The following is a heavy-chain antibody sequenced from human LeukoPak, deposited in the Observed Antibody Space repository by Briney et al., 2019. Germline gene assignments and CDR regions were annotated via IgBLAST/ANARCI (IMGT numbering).Heavy chain of an antibody. J-gene: IGHJ4*02. Sequence: ASVKVSCKASGYTFTGYYMHWVRQAPGQGLEWMGWINPNSGGTNYAQKFQGRVTMTRDTSISTAYMELSRLRSDDTAVYYCARDRYYYDSSGYNKHPLDYWGQGTLVTVSS. V-gene: IGHV1-2*02. D-gene: IGHD3-22*01. CDR1: GYTFTGYY. CDR2: INPNSGGT. CDR3: ARDRYYYDSSGYNKHPLDY.